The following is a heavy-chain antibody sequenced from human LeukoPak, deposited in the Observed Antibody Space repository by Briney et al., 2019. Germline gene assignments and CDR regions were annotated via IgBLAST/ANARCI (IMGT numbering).Heavy chain of an antibody. CDR1: GFTISNHW. V-gene: IGHV3-74*01. CDR2: LSSDGRRT. Sequence: GGSLRLSCAASGFTISNHWMHWVRHAPGKGLVWVSRLSSDGRRTDYAASVKGRFTISRDNAKNTLFLQMNRLRADDTALYYCARRVGGTPDYWGRGTLVTVSS. J-gene: IGHJ4*02. CDR3: ARRVGGTPDY. D-gene: IGHD6-19*01.